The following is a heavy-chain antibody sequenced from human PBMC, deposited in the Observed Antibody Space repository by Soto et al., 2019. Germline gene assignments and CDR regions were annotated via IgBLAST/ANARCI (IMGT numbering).Heavy chain of an antibody. D-gene: IGHD2-2*01. J-gene: IGHJ3*02. Sequence: GGSLRLSCAASGFTVSSNYMSWVRQAPGKGLEWVSVIYSGDNTYYADSVKGRFTISRDNSKNTLYLQMNSLRAEDTAVYYCARGGLGYCTSTSCYRDAFDIWGQGTMVTVSS. V-gene: IGHV3-53*01. CDR1: GFTVSSNY. CDR2: IYSGDNT. CDR3: ARGGLGYCTSTSCYRDAFDI.